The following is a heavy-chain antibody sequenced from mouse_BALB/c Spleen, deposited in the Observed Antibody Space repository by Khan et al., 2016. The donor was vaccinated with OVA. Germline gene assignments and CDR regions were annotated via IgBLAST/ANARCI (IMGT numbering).Heavy chain of an antibody. Sequence: EVELVESGAELVKPGASVKLSCTASGFNIKDTYMHWVKQRPEQGLEWIGRIDPANGNTKYDPKFPGKATITADTSSNTAYLQLSSLTSEDTDVYYCARINEWGQGTTLTVSS. CDR1: GFNIKDTY. J-gene: IGHJ2*01. V-gene: IGHV14-3*02. CDR3: ARINE. CDR2: IDPANGNT.